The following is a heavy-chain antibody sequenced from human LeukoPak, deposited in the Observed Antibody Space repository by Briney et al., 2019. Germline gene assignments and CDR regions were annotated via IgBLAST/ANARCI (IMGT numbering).Heavy chain of an antibody. CDR2: IYHSGST. CDR1: GGSISNSNW. V-gene: IGHV4-4*02. Sequence: PSETLSLTCAVSGGSISNSNWWSWVRQSPGKGLEWIGEIYHSGSTNYNPSLKGRVTMSVDKSKNQFSLKLSSVTAADTAVYYCATRAPVGPSDAFDIWGQGTMVTVSS. CDR3: ATRAPVGPSDAFDI. J-gene: IGHJ3*02. D-gene: IGHD3-16*01.